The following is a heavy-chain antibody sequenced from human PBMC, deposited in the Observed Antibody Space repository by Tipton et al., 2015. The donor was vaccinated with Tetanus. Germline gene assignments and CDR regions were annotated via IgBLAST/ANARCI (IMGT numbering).Heavy chain of an antibody. D-gene: IGHD2-15*01. J-gene: IGHJ5*01. CDR1: GYTFTNYG. Sequence: QVQLVQSGAEVKKPGASVKVSCKASGYTFTNYGITWTRQAPGQGLEWMGWISGYSGDTHYAQSLQGRVTMTADTSTGTVYMELSSLRSDDTAVYYCVRPDRYCSGGSCYLALDSWGQGTLITVSS. V-gene: IGHV1-18*01. CDR3: VRPDRYCSGGSCYLALDS. CDR2: ISGYSGDT.